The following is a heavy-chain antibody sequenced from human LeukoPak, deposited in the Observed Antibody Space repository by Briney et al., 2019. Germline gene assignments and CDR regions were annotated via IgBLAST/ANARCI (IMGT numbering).Heavy chain of an antibody. Sequence: SETLSLTCSVFGDSVSSGNYFWCWIRQPPEKGLEWIGNINYIGSSAYNPSLKSRVTVSVDTSKNQSSLKMTSVTAADTALYYCARLTKGRYFDYFFDHWGQGTLITVSS. D-gene: IGHD3-9*01. CDR2: INYIGSS. J-gene: IGHJ4*02. CDR3: ARLTKGRYFDYFFDH. V-gene: IGHV4-39*01. CDR1: GDSVSSGNYF.